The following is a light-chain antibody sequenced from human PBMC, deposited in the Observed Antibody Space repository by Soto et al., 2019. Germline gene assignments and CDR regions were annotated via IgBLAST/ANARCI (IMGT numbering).Light chain of an antibody. CDR3: QQYGTSPLT. CDR2: GAS. CDR1: QSRSSSY. Sequence: EIVLTQSPGTLSLSPGERATLSCRASQSRSSSYIAWYQQKAGQPPRLLIYGASSRATGIPDRFSGSGSGTDFTLTISRLEPEDFAVYSCQQYGTSPLTFGGGTKVEIK. V-gene: IGKV3-20*01. J-gene: IGKJ4*01.